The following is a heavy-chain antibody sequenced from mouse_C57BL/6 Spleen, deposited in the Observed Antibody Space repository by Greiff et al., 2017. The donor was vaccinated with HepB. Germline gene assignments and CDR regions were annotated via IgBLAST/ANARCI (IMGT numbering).Heavy chain of an antibody. Sequence: EVQVVESGGGLVKPGGSLKLSCAASGFTFSSYAMSWVRQTPEKRLEWVATISDGGSYTYYPDNVKGRFTISRDNAKNNLYLQMSHLKSEDTAMYYCARGNYTIPYAMDYWGQGTSVTVSS. CDR3: ARGNYTIPYAMDY. D-gene: IGHD2-1*01. CDR2: ISDGGSYT. V-gene: IGHV5-4*01. CDR1: GFTFSSYA. J-gene: IGHJ4*01.